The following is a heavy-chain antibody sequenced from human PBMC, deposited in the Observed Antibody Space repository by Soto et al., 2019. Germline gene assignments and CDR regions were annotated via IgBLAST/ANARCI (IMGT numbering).Heavy chain of an antibody. V-gene: IGHV3-20*04. CDR3: ASGIVGATTYGMDV. J-gene: IGHJ6*02. CDR1: GFTFDDYG. Sequence: PGGSLRLCCAASGFTFDDYGLSWVRQAPGKGLEWVSGINWNGGSTRYADSVKGRFTISRDNAKNSLYLQMNSLRAEDTALYYCASGIVGATTYGMDVWGQGTTVTV. D-gene: IGHD1-26*01. CDR2: INWNGGST.